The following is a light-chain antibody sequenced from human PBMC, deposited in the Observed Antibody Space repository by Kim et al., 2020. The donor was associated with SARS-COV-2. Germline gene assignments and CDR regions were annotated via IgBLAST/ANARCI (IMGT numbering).Light chain of an antibody. CDR2: YDS. J-gene: IGLJ1*01. CDR3: QVWECNSDHYV. V-gene: IGLV3-21*01. CDR1: NIGIRG. Sequence: APGTTARIISGGTNIGIRGVHSYRQQPGQAPVLVIYYDSDRPSGIPVRFSGSNSENTATLTINRIEAGDEADYYYQVWECNSDHYVFGTGTKVTVL.